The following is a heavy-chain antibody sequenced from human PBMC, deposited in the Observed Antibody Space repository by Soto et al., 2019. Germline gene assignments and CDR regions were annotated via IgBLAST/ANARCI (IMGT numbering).Heavy chain of an antibody. CDR3: PRDVGFDYVN. Sequence: GGSLRLSCAVSGFSIASYWMSWVRQAPGKGLEWVATTKEDGSEIYYVDSVRGRFTISRDNAENSLYLQMNSLSAEDTAVYFCPRDVGFDYVNWGQGTLVTVYS. CDR1: GFSIASYW. V-gene: IGHV3-7*01. CDR2: TKEDGSEI. J-gene: IGHJ4*02. D-gene: IGHD3-16*01.